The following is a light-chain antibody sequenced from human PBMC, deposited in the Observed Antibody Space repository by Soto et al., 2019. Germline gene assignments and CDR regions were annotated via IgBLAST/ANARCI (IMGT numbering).Light chain of an antibody. J-gene: IGKJ4*01. Sequence: DIVLTQPPGTLSLSLGERATLSCRASQSVTDFLAWYQQKPGQAPRLLIYDASNRATGIPARFSGSGSGTDFTLTISSLEPEDFAVYYCQQRSKWPLTFGGGTKVDIK. CDR1: QSVTDF. V-gene: IGKV3-11*01. CDR2: DAS. CDR3: QQRSKWPLT.